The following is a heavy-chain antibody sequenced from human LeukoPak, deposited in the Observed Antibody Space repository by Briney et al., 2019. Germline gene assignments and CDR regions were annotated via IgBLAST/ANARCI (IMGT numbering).Heavy chain of an antibody. CDR2: ISSSSSYI. Sequence: PGGSLRLSCAASGFTFSSYSMNWVRQAPGKGLEWVSSISSSSSYIYYADSVKGRFTISRDNAKNSLYLQMNSLGAEDTAVYYCAHAAIVYGSEGVDVWGQGTTVIVSS. J-gene: IGHJ6*02. CDR3: AHAAIVYGSEGVDV. D-gene: IGHD3-10*01. V-gene: IGHV3-21*04. CDR1: GFTFSSYS.